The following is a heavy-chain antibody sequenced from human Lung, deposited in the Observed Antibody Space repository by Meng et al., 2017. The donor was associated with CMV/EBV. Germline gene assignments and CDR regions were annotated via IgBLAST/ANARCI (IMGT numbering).Heavy chain of an antibody. J-gene: IGHJ6*02. CDR3: ARDLAGSTYYDILTGYNYYRYGMYV. Sequence: ASVKVSCKASGYTFTGYYIHWVRQAPGQGLEWMGWIHPNSGGTNYAEKFRGRVTMTRDTSITTAYMGLSRLTSDDTAVYYCARDLAGSTYYDILTGYNYYRYGMYVWGQRTAVIVSS. D-gene: IGHD3-9*01. CDR1: GYTFTGYY. CDR2: IHPNSGGT. V-gene: IGHV1-2*02.